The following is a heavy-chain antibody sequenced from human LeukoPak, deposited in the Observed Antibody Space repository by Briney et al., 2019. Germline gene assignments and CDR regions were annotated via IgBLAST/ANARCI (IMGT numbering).Heavy chain of an antibody. V-gene: IGHV1-3*01. CDR2: INGATGNT. CDR3: ARDWDSSPYYYYGMDV. J-gene: IGHJ6*02. D-gene: IGHD6-13*01. Sequence: EASVEVSCKASGYTFTSHALHWVRQAPGEGLEWMAWINGATGNTEYSQKFQARVTITRDTSASTAYMELSSLRSEDTAVYYCARDWDSSPYYYYGMDVWGQGTTVTVSS. CDR1: GYTFTSHA.